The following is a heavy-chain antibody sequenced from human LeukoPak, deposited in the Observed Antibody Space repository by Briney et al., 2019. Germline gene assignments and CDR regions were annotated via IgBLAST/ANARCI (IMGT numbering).Heavy chain of an antibody. Sequence: SETLSLTCTVSGDSITHYYWTWLRQPPGKTLEWIGYSYYSGSTKYNPSLKSRVTISVDTSNNQFSLNLRSVTAADTAVYYCATTTSGGDAFDIWGQGTMVTVSS. D-gene: IGHD1-26*01. CDR3: ATTTSGGDAFDI. J-gene: IGHJ3*02. CDR1: GDSITHYY. V-gene: IGHV4-59*01. CDR2: SYYSGST.